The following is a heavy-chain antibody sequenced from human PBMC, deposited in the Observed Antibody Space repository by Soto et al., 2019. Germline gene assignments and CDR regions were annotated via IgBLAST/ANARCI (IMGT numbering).Heavy chain of an antibody. Sequence: SETLSLTCTVSGGSVSSGSYYWSWIRQPPGKGLEWIGYIYYSGSTNYNPSLKSRVTISVDTSRNQFSLKLSSVTAADTAVYYCARAIFGNDVWSGYHYYYGMDVWGQGTTVTVSS. D-gene: IGHD3-3*01. V-gene: IGHV4-61*01. CDR3: ARAIFGNDVWSGYHYYYGMDV. J-gene: IGHJ6*02. CDR2: IYYSGST. CDR1: GGSVSSGSYY.